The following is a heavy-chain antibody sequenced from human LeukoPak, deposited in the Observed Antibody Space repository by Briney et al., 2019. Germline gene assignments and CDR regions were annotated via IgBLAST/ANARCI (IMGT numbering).Heavy chain of an antibody. Sequence: PSETLSLTCTVSGGSISSYYWSWIRQPPGKGLEWIGYIYYSGSTNYNPSLKSRVTISVDTSKNQFSLKLSSVTAADTAVYYCARDRFMAAAGILYYYYGMDVWGQGTTVTVSS. D-gene: IGHD6-13*01. CDR3: ARDRFMAAAGILYYYYGMDV. J-gene: IGHJ6*02. CDR2: IYYSGST. V-gene: IGHV4-59*01. CDR1: GGSISSYY.